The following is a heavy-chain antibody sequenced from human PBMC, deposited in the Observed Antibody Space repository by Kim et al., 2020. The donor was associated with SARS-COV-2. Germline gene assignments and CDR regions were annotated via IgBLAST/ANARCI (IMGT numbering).Heavy chain of an antibody. CDR2: INHSGST. V-gene: IGHV4-34*01. CDR3: ARGGGGSGSYFLTGKYNWFDP. CDR1: GGSFSGYY. J-gene: IGHJ5*02. Sequence: SETLSLTCAVYGGSFSGYYWSWIRQPPGKGLEWIGEINHSGSTNYNPSLKSRVTISVDTSKNQFSLKLSSVTAADTAVYYCARGGGGSGSYFLTGKYNWFDPWGQGTLVTVSS. D-gene: IGHD3-10*01.